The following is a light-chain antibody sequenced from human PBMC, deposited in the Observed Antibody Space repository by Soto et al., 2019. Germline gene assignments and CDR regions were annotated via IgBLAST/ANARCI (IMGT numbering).Light chain of an antibody. CDR1: SSDVGGYNY. CDR3: CSYAGRFVV. J-gene: IGLJ2*01. V-gene: IGLV2-11*01. Sequence: QSALTQPRSVSGSPGQSVTISCTGTSSDVGGYNYVSWYQQHPGKXPKXMIYXVXXRXSXVXDRXSXXXXXXXXSXXISGLQAEDEADYYCCSYAGRFVVFGGGTQLTVL. CDR2: XVX.